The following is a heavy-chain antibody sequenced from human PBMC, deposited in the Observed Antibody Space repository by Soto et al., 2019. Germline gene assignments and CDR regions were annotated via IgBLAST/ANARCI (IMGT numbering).Heavy chain of an antibody. CDR1: GGSISSYQ. Sequence: ASETLSLTFSGSGGSISSYQYILIRQPPGKGLEWIGYIYYSGSTNYNPSLKSRVTISVDTSKTQFSLKLSSVTAADMAVYYCERSDGPYWGQGTLVPDSS. J-gene: IGHJ4*02. CDR2: IYYSGST. V-gene: IGHV4-59*01. CDR3: ERSDGPY.